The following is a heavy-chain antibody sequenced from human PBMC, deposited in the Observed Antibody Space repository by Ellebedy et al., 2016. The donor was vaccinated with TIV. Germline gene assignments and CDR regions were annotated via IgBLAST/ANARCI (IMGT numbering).Heavy chain of an antibody. J-gene: IGHJ5*02. CDR3: ARDRYIKRIAWFDP. CDR1: VYTFTSYG. CDR2: ISGYNGNT. D-gene: IGHD2-2*02. Sequence: AASVKVSCKASVYTFTSYGISWVRQAPGQGLEWMGWISGYNGNTNYAQKLQGRVTMNTDTSTSTAYMELRSLRADDTAVYYCARDRYIKRIAWFDPWGQGTLVTVSS. V-gene: IGHV1-18*04.